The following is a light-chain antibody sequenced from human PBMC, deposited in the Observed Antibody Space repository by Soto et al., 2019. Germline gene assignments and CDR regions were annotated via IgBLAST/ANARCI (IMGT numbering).Light chain of an antibody. CDR1: SSDVGGYNY. CDR3: SSYTSSSTLLYV. CDR2: EVS. V-gene: IGLV2-14*01. J-gene: IGLJ1*01. Sequence: QSVLTQPASVSGSPGQSITISCTVTSSDVGGYNYVSWYQQHPGKAPKLMIYEVSNRPSGVSNRFSGSKSGNTASLTISGLQAEDKADYYCSSYTSSSTLLYVFGTGTKVTVL.